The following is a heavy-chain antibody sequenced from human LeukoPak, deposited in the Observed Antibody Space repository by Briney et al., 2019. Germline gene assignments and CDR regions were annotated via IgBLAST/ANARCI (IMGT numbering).Heavy chain of an antibody. CDR3: ARRGTSSSWAHFDY. CDR2: IKQDGREK. J-gene: IGHJ4*02. Sequence: GGSLRLSCAASGFTFSSYWMTWVRQAPGKGLELVAKIKQDGREKYYVDSVKGRFTISRDNAKNSLYLQMNSLGAEDTAVYYCARRGTSSSWAHFDYWGQGTLVTVSS. V-gene: IGHV3-7*05. D-gene: IGHD6-13*01. CDR1: GFTFSSYW.